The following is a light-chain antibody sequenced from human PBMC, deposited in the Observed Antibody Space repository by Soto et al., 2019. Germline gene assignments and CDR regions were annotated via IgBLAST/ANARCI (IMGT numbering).Light chain of an antibody. J-gene: IGLJ2*01. CDR2: DVS. V-gene: IGLV2-14*03. Sequence: QSALTQPASVSGSPGQSITVSCIGTSSDIGGYNYVSWYQQHPGKAPKLIIHDVSNRPSGVSDRFSGSKSGNTASLTISGLQVDDEAFYYCSSYTSSNTQVFGGGTKVTVL. CDR1: SSDIGGYNY. CDR3: SSYTSSNTQV.